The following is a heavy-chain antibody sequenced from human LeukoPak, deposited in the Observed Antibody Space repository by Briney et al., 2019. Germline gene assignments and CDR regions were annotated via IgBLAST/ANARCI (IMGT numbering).Heavy chain of an antibody. Sequence: ASVKVSCKASGYTFTNYDINWVRQATGQGLGWMGWMNPNSGNTGYAQKFQGRVTMTRNTSISTAYMELSSLRYEDTAVYYCATDYTDYSLDYWGQGTLVTVSS. CDR2: MNPNSGNT. CDR3: ATDYTDYSLDY. V-gene: IGHV1-8*01. D-gene: IGHD4-11*01. J-gene: IGHJ4*02. CDR1: GYTFTNYD.